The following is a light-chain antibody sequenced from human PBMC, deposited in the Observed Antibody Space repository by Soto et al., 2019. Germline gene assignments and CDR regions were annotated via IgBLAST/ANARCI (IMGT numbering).Light chain of an antibody. J-gene: IGLJ1*01. CDR1: SANIGTGYD. Sequence: QSVLTHPPSVSGAPGQSVTISCSGGSANIGTGYDVHCYQQFPGGAPKSVIFGNYNRPSGVPNRFSGSRSGSSASLAIAGLQPEDEAFYYCQAYDDGLSGSVFGTGTKVTVL. CDR3: QAYDDGLSGSV. CDR2: GNY. V-gene: IGLV1-40*01.